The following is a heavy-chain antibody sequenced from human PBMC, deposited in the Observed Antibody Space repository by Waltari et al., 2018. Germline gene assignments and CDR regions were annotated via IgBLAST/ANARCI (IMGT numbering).Heavy chain of an antibody. J-gene: IGHJ6*03. V-gene: IGHV4-38-2*01. CDR2: VYHSGPT. D-gene: IGHD1-26*01. CDR1: GDSISSGFY. Sequence: QVQLRESGPGLVKSSETLTLTCDVSGDSISSGFYWAWIRQPPGKGPEWIGSVYHSGPTFYNPSLKSRVTMSVDTSKKHFSLSLTSVTAADTAVYYCARATCSHGGCSMYYFYYYMDVWGKGITVTVSS. CDR3: ARATCSHGGCSMYYFYYYMDV.